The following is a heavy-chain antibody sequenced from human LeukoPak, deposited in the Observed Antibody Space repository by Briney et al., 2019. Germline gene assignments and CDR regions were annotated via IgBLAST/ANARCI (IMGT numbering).Heavy chain of an antibody. D-gene: IGHD2-15*01. CDR1: GFTFSSYG. CDR2: IWYDGSNK. CDR3: ARVGYCSGGSCYGVAAVDY. Sequence: GRSLRLSCAASGFTFSSYGMYWVRQAPGKGLEWVAVIWYDGSNKYYADSVKGRFTISRDNSKNTLYLQMNSLRAEDTAVYYCARVGYCSGGSCYGVAAVDYWGQGTLVTVSS. J-gene: IGHJ4*02. V-gene: IGHV3-33*01.